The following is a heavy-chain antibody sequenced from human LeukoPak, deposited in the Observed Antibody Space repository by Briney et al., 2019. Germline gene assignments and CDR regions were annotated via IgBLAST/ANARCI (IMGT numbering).Heavy chain of an antibody. V-gene: IGHV4-39*07. D-gene: IGHD6-19*01. CDR3: ARWPQWLGLDY. Sequence: SETLSLTCTVSGGSITSSSHYWGWIRQPPGKGLEWIGSIYYSGDTYYNPSLKSRVTISVDESKNHFSLKLTSVTAADTAVYYCARWPQWLGLDYWGQGTLVTVSS. J-gene: IGHJ4*02. CDR2: IYYSGDT. CDR1: GGSITSSSHY.